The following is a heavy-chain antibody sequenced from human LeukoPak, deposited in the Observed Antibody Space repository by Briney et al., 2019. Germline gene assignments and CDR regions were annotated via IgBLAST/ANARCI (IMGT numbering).Heavy chain of an antibody. Sequence: ASVKVSCKASGYTFTSYGISWVRQAPGQGLEWMGWISAYNGNTNYARKLQGRVTMTTDTSTSTAYMELRSLRSDDTAVYYCARGGLHCSSTSCRPGGFDYWGQGTLVTVSS. CDR1: GYTFTSYG. V-gene: IGHV1-18*01. D-gene: IGHD2-2*01. CDR3: ARGGLHCSSTSCRPGGFDY. J-gene: IGHJ4*02. CDR2: ISAYNGNT.